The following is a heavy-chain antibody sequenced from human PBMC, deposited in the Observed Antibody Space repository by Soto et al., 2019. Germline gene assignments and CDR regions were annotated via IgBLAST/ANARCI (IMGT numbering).Heavy chain of an antibody. CDR2: VYYSGAT. CDR3: ARDKDLQPTVWGF. Sequence: SETLSLTCTVSGDSMATGGHYYNWIRQVPGKGLEWIGYVYYSGATHYTPSLRARATISRDTSKNQFSLRLISVTAADTALYYCARDKDLQPTVWGFWGQGIQVAVSS. V-gene: IGHV4-31*03. CDR1: GDSMATGGHY. J-gene: IGHJ4*02. D-gene: IGHD3-16*01.